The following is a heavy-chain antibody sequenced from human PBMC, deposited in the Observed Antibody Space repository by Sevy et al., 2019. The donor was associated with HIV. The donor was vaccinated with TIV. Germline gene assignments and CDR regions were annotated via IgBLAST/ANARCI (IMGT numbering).Heavy chain of an antibody. J-gene: IGHJ4*02. D-gene: IGHD3-9*01. CDR1: GYTFTNYG. Sequence: ASVKVSCKGSGYTFTNYGLIWVRQAPGHGLEYMGRINTNSGNPTFAPGFAGRFVFSLDTSVSTAFLQIDSLKAGDTALYYCARAHYNYFDTWGQGSLVTVSS. CDR3: ARAHYNYFDT. V-gene: IGHV7-4-1*01. CDR2: INTNSGNP.